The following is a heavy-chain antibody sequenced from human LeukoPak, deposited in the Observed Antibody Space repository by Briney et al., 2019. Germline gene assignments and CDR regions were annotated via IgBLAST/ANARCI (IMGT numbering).Heavy chain of an antibody. Sequence: SETLSLTCTVSGGSISRYYWSWVRQPPGKGLEWIAYIHYSGNANYNPSLKSRVTLSVDTSKNQFSLKMSSVTAAVTAVYYCARRRFYDSGTYYNGYYFNYWGQGTLVTVSS. CDR1: GGSISRYY. D-gene: IGHD3-10*01. CDR3: ARRRFYDSGTYYNGYYFNY. J-gene: IGHJ4*02. CDR2: IHYSGNA. V-gene: IGHV4-59*08.